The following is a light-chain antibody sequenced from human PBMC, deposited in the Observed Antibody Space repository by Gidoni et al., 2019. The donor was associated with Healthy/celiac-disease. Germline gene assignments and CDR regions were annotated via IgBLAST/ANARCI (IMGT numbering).Light chain of an antibody. CDR2: LDF. CDR3: QSYDYDLSAWV. CDR1: NSNIGAGYH. V-gene: IGLV1-40*01. J-gene: IGLJ3*02. Sequence: HSVLTQPPSVSGAPGQTITIPCLGSNSNIGAGYHVHWYQLLPGAAPKLLIFLDFNRPSGVPDRFSGSSSGTSASLAIAGLQAEDEADYYCQSYDYDLSAWVFGGGTKVTVL.